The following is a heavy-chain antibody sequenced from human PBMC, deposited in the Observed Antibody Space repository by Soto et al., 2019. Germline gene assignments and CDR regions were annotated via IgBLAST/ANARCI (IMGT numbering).Heavy chain of an antibody. Sequence: SETLSLTCAVSSGSISSSNWWSWVRQPPGKGLEWIGEIYHSGSTNYNPSLKSRVTISVDKSKTQFSLKLSSVTAADTAVYYCATFGGVDWFDPWGQGTLVTVSS. J-gene: IGHJ5*02. D-gene: IGHD3-16*01. CDR3: ATFGGVDWFDP. CDR2: IYHSGST. V-gene: IGHV4-4*02. CDR1: SGSISSSNW.